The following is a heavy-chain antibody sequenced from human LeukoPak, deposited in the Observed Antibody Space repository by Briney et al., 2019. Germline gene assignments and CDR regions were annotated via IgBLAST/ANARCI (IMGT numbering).Heavy chain of an antibody. CDR3: AREGRSGSYLGRFDP. D-gene: IGHD1-26*01. CDR1: GFTFSDYY. CDR2: ISTSVTYT. J-gene: IGHJ5*02. Sequence: GGSLRLSCAASGFTFSDYYMSWIRQAPGRGLEWVSYISTSVTYTEYADSVKGRFTISRDDAKNSLYLQMNSLRAEDTAVYYCAREGRSGSYLGRFDPWGQGTLVTVSS. V-gene: IGHV3-11*05.